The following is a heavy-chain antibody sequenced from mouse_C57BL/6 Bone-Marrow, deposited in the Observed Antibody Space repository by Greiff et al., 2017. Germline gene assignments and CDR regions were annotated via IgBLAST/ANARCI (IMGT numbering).Heavy chain of an antibody. V-gene: IGHV1-64*01. Sequence: VQLQQPGAELVKPGASVKLSCKASGYTFTSYWMHWVKQRPGQGLEWIGMIHPNSGSTNYNEKFKSKATLTVDKSSSTAYMQLSSLTSEDSAVYYCARPKGYYAMDDWGQGTSVTVSS. CDR1: GYTFTSYW. CDR2: IHPNSGST. J-gene: IGHJ4*01. CDR3: ARPKGYYAMDD.